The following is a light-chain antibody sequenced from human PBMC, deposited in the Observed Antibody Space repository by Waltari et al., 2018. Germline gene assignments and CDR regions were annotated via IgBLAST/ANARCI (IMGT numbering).Light chain of an antibody. CDR3: CSYAGGGTFV. V-gene: IGLV2-23*02. CDR2: EVS. Sequence: QSALTQPASVSGSPGQSITISCTGTNSDLGSYNLVSWYQQHPGKAPQFMIYEVSKRPSGVSNRFSGSKSGNTASLTLSAIQAEDEADYYCCSYAGGGTFVFGTGTKVTVL. J-gene: IGLJ1*01. CDR1: NSDLGSYNL.